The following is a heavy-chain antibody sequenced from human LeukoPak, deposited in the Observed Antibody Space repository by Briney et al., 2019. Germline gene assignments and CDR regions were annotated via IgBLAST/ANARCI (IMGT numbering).Heavy chain of an antibody. CDR2: ITGRSSHS. Sequence: GGSLRLSCAASGFTFSNYSMNWVRQAPGKGLERVSSITGRSSHSYYAASVKGRFTISRDNAKNSLYLQMNGLRAEDTAVYYCASLMTTMTMHDFWGQGTPVTVSS. J-gene: IGHJ4*02. D-gene: IGHD4/OR15-4a*01. CDR1: GFTFSNYS. V-gene: IGHV3-21*01. CDR3: ASLMTTMTMHDF.